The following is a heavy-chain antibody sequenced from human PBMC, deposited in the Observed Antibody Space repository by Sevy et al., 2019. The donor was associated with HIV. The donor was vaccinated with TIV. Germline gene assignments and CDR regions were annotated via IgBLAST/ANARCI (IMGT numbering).Heavy chain of an antibody. Sequence: GGSLRLSCAASGFTFSNAWMSWVRQAPGKGLEWVGRIKSKTDGGTTDYAAPVKGRFTMSRYDSKNTLYLQMNSLKTKDTAVYYCTGFDDYYGSGSYYNHLDYWGQGTLVTVSS. CDR2: IKSKTDGGTT. V-gene: IGHV3-15*01. CDR1: GFTFSNAW. J-gene: IGHJ4*02. D-gene: IGHD3-10*01. CDR3: TGFDDYYGSGSYYNHLDY.